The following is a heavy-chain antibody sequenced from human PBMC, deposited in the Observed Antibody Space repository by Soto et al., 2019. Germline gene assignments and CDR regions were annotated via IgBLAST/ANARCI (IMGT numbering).Heavy chain of an antibody. J-gene: IGHJ3*02. V-gene: IGHV1-18*01. Sequence: QVQLVPSGAEVKKPGASVKVSCKASGYTFTSYGISWVRQAPGQGLEWMGWISAYNGNTNYAQKLQGRVTMTTDTSTSTAYMELTSLRSDDRAVYYCARALGYCSSTSCYEAGAFDIWGQGTMVTVSS. CDR1: GYTFTSYG. D-gene: IGHD2-2*01. CDR2: ISAYNGNT. CDR3: ARALGYCSSTSCYEAGAFDI.